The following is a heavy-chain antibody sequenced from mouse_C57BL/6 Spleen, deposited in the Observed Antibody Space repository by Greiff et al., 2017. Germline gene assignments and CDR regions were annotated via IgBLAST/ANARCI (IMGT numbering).Heavy chain of an antibody. J-gene: IGHJ2*01. CDR2: ISSGSSTL. CDR1: GFTFSDYG. CDR3: ARVDYGSSGDY. D-gene: IGHD1-1*01. Sequence: EVQLVESGGGLVKPGGSLKLSCAASGFTFSDYGMHWVRQAPEKGLEWVAYISSGSSTLYYADTVKGRFTISRDNAKNTLFLQMTSLRSEDTAMYYCARVDYGSSGDYWGQGTTLTVSS. V-gene: IGHV5-17*01.